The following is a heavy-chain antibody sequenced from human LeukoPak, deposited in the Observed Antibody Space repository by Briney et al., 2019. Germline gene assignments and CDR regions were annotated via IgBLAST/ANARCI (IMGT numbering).Heavy chain of an antibody. D-gene: IGHD2-2*01. CDR2: IKQDGSEK. CDR1: GFTFNTFW. J-gene: IGHJ4*02. V-gene: IGHV3-7*03. CDR3: AKLTREDPNIVVVPAAGGS. Sequence: GGSLRLSCAASGFTFNTFWMSWVRQAPGKGLEWVANIKQDGSEKNYVDSVKGRFTISRDNAKNSLYLQMNSLRAEDTAVYYCAKLTREDPNIVVVPAAGGSWGQGTLVTVSS.